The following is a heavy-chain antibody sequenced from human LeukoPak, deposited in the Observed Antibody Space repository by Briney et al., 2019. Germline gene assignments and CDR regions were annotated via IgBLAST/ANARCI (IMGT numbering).Heavy chain of an antibody. CDR1: GFTFSNYD. Sequence: PGGSLRLSCGASGFTFSNYDMHWVRQAPGKGLEWVAFIRNDGSNKYYADSVKGRFTISRDNSKNMLYLQMNSLRAEDTAVYYCARATIVGATNPHYWGQGTLVTVSS. V-gene: IGHV3-30*02. CDR3: ARATIVGATNPHY. CDR2: IRNDGSNK. D-gene: IGHD1-26*01. J-gene: IGHJ4*02.